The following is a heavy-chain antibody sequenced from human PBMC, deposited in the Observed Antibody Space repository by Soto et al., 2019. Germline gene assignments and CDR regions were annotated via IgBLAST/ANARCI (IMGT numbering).Heavy chain of an antibody. Sequence: PSETLSLTWSVFGDYIRSDGYYWSWIRKHPGKGLEWIGYIYYSGSTYYNPSLKSRVTISVDTSKNQFSLKLSSVTAADTAVYYCARSITAAGTGYFQHWGQGTPVTVSS. J-gene: IGHJ1*01. D-gene: IGHD6-13*01. V-gene: IGHV4-31*02. CDR2: IYYSGST. CDR1: GDYIRSDGYY. CDR3: ARSITAAGTGYFQH.